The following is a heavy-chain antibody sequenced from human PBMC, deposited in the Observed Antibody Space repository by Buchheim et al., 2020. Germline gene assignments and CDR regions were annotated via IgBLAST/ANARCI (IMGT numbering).Heavy chain of an antibody. CDR1: GFTFSSYA. Sequence: EVQLLESGGGLVQPGGSLRLSCAASGFTFSSYAMSWVRQAPGTGLEWVSAISGSGGSTYYAHSVKGRFTISRDTSQNTLYLQMNSLRAEDTAVYYCAKAVDRQQAAATDYWGQGTL. D-gene: IGHD6-13*01. V-gene: IGHV3-23*01. J-gene: IGHJ4*02. CDR2: ISGSGGST. CDR3: AKAVDRQQAAATDY.